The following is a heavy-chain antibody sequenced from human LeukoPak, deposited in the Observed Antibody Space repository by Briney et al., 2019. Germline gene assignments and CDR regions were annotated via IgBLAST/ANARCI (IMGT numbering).Heavy chain of an antibody. Sequence: GGSLRLSCAASGFTFDDYAMHWVRQAPGKGLEWVSLISGDGGSTYYVDSVKGRFTISRDNSKNSLYLQMNSLRTEDTALYYCGKGRLGELSSWGQGTLVTVSS. V-gene: IGHV3-43*02. J-gene: IGHJ4*02. CDR1: GFTFDDYA. CDR3: GKGRLGELSS. CDR2: ISGDGGST. D-gene: IGHD3-16*02.